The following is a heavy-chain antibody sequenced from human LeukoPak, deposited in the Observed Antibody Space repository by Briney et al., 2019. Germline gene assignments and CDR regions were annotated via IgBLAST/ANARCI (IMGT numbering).Heavy chain of an antibody. CDR1: GGSISSSSYY. D-gene: IGHD4-17*01. V-gene: IGHV4-39*07. J-gene: IGHJ4*02. Sequence: SETLSLTCTVSGGSISSSSYYWGWIRQPPGKGLEWIGSIYCSGSTYYNPSLKSRVTISVDTSKNQFSLKLSSVTAADTAVYYCARAGRNGDDFDYWGQGTLVTVSS. CDR2: IYCSGST. CDR3: ARAGRNGDDFDY.